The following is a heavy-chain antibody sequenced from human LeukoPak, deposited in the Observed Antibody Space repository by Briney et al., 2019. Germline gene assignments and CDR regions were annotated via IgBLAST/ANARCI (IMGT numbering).Heavy chain of an antibody. D-gene: IGHD6-13*01. CDR1: GYTFTSYY. Sequence: ASVKVSCKASGYTFTSYYMHWVRQAPGQGLEWMGIINPSGGSTSYAQKFQGRVTMTGDTSTSTVYMELSSLRSEDTAVYYCAREASIAAAGNRYYYMNVWGKGTTVTVSS. CDR2: INPSGGST. J-gene: IGHJ6*03. CDR3: AREASIAAAGNRYYYMNV. V-gene: IGHV1-46*01.